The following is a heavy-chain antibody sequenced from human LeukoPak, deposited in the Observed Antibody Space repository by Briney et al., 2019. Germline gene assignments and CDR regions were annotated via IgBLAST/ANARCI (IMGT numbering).Heavy chain of an antibody. J-gene: IGHJ6*03. Sequence: GSLRLSCTASGFTFGDYAMSWFRQAPGKGLEWVGFIRSKAYGGTTEYAASVKGRFTISRDDSKSIAYLQMNSLKTGDTAVYYCTRESHYYYYYYYMDVWGKGTTVTVSS. D-gene: IGHD2-21*02. CDR1: GFTFGDYA. V-gene: IGHV3-49*03. CDR3: TRESHYYYYYYYMDV. CDR2: IRSKAYGGTT.